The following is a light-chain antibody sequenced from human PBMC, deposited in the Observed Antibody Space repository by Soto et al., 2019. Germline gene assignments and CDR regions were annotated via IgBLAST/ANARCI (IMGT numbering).Light chain of an antibody. J-gene: IGKJ1*01. CDR1: QSVSSSY. Sequence: EIVLTLSPGTLSLSPEERATLSCRASQSVSSSYLAWYQQKPGQAPRLLFYGASSRATGIPDRFSGSGSGTDFTLTISRLEPEDFAVYYCQQYGSSPGTFGQGTKVDIK. CDR3: QQYGSSPGT. V-gene: IGKV3-20*01. CDR2: GAS.